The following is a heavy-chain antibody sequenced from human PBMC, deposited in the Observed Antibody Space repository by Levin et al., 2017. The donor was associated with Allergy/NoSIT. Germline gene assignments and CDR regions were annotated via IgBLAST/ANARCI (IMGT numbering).Heavy chain of an antibody. D-gene: IGHD1-7*01. CDR2: IWYDGSNK. Sequence: GESLKISCAASGFTFSSYGMHWVRQAPGKGLEWVAVIWYDGSNKYYADSVKGRFTISRDNSKITLYLQMNSLRAEDTAVYYCARDGTGTSIDYWGQGTLVTVSS. V-gene: IGHV3-33*01. J-gene: IGHJ4*02. CDR1: GFTFSSYG. CDR3: ARDGTGTSIDY.